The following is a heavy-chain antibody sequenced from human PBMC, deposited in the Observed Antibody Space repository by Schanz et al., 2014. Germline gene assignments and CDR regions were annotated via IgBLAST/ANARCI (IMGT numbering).Heavy chain of an antibody. V-gene: IGHV3-48*01. Sequence: EVQLVESGGGLVQPGGSLRLSCTASGFPFSDYFMAWIRQPPGRGLEWVSYISGSSRTIYYADSMKGRFTVSRDNAENSLFLQMNSLRAEDTAVYYCARVPEPGWFDPWGQGTLVTVSS. CDR2: ISGSSRTI. CDR3: ARVPEPGWFDP. D-gene: IGHD1-26*01. CDR1: GFPFSDYF. J-gene: IGHJ5*02.